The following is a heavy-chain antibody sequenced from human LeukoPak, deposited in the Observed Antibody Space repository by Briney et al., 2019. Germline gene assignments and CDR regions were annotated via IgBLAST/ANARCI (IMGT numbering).Heavy chain of an antibody. Sequence: GASVKVSCKASGYTFTGYYMHWVRQAPGQGLDWMGRINPNSGGTNYAQRFQGRVTMTRDTSSSTAYMELSRLRSDDTAVYYCARPYCGGDCNFDYWGQGTLVTVSS. J-gene: IGHJ4*02. D-gene: IGHD2-21*02. CDR2: INPNSGGT. V-gene: IGHV1-2*06. CDR1: GYTFTGYY. CDR3: ARPYCGGDCNFDY.